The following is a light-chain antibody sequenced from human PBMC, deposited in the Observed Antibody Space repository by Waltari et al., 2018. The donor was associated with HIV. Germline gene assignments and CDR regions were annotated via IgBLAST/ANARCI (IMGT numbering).Light chain of an antibody. CDR1: SSNIGADYD. Sequence: QSVLTQPPSVSGAPGQRVTISCTGSSSNIGADYDVHWYQQLPGIAPKLLIHGNNNRPDRFSGSKSGTSASLAITGLQAEDEAVYSCQSYDSSLSGYVFGTGTKVTVL. CDR3: QSYDSSLSGYV. CDR2: GNN. V-gene: IGLV1-40*01. J-gene: IGLJ1*01.